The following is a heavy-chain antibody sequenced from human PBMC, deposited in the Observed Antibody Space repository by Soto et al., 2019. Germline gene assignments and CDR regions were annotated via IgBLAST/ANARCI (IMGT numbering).Heavy chain of an antibody. CDR1: GFTFSSYG. J-gene: IGHJ6*03. D-gene: IGHD6-13*01. V-gene: IGHV3-48*01. CDR3: ARVGNYYYYYMDV. Sequence: EVQLVESGGGLVQPGGSLRLSCAASGFTFSSYGMNWVRQAPGKGLEWVSYISSSSSTIYYADSVKGRFTISRDNAKNSLYLQMNSLRAEDTAVYYCARVGNYYYYYMDVWGKGTTVTVSS. CDR2: ISSSSSTI.